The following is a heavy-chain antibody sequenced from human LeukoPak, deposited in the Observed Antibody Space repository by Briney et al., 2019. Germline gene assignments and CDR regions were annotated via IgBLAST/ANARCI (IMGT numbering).Heavy chain of an antibody. Sequence: ASVKVSCTASGYTFTGYYMHWVRQAPGQGLEWTGWINPNSGGTNYAQKFQGRVTMTRDTSISTAYMELSRLRSDDTAVYYCARGGRSSTSCPARPDFDYWGQGTLVTVSS. CDR1: GYTFTGYY. V-gene: IGHV1-2*02. J-gene: IGHJ4*02. D-gene: IGHD2-2*01. CDR3: ARGGRSSTSCPARPDFDY. CDR2: INPNSGGT.